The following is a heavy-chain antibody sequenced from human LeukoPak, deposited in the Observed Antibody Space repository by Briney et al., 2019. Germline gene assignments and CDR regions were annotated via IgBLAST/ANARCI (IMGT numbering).Heavy chain of an antibody. CDR3: VRHHGGPTYYDFWSGYYTGDAFDI. CDR1: GGSFSGYY. V-gene: IGHV4-34*01. D-gene: IGHD3-3*01. CDR2: INHSGST. J-gene: IGHJ3*02. Sequence: SSETLSLTCAVYGGSFSGYYWSWIRQPPGKGLEWIGEINHSGSTNYNPSLKSRVTISVDTSKNQFSLKLSSVTAADTAVYYCVRHHGGPTYYDFWSGYYTGDAFDIWGQGTMVTVSS.